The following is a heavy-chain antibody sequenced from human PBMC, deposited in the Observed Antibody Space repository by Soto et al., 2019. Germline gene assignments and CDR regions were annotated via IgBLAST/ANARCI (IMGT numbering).Heavy chain of an antibody. D-gene: IGHD3-16*01. Sequence: QVQLQESGPGLVKPSGTLSLTCAVSGGSISSSNWWSWVRQPPGKGLEWIGEIYHSGSTNYNPSLKSRVTISVDKSKNQFSLKLSSVTAADTAVYYCARVKAIGGRGKDYYYGMDVWGQGTTVTVSS. CDR3: ARVKAIGGRGKDYYYGMDV. CDR1: GGSISSSNW. J-gene: IGHJ6*02. V-gene: IGHV4-4*02. CDR2: IYHSGST.